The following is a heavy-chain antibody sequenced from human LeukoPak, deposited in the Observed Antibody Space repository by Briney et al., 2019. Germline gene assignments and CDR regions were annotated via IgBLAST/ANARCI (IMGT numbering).Heavy chain of an antibody. CDR2: IYYSGST. D-gene: IGHD1-14*01. J-gene: IGHJ4*02. Sequence: SETLSLTCTVSGGTISSNYWSWIRQPPGKGLEWIGFIYYSGSTNYNPSLKSRVTISVDTSKNQFSLKLSSVTAADTAVYYCARNLYNTGDFESWGQGTLVTVSS. V-gene: IGHV4-59*01. CDR1: GGTISSNY. CDR3: ARNLYNTGDFES.